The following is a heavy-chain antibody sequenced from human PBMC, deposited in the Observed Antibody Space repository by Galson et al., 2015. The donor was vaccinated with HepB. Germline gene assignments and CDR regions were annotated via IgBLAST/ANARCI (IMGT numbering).Heavy chain of an antibody. CDR1: GFTFSSFS. J-gene: IGHJ3*02. D-gene: IGHD5-24*01. V-gene: IGHV3-48*01. Sequence: SLRLSCAASGFTFSSFSMNWVRQAPGKGLEWVSYISSSSSTIYYADSVKGRFTISRDNAKKSLYLQMNSLRAEDTAVYYCAGESPRRHAFDIWGQGTMVTVSS. CDR3: AGESPRRHAFDI. CDR2: ISSSSSTI.